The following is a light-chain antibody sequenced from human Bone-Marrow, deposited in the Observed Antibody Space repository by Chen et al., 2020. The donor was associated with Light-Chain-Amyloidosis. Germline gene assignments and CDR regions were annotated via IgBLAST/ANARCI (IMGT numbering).Light chain of an antibody. CDR2: DTN. CDR3: APWDDRLNGWV. V-gene: IGLV1-44*01. Sequence: QSVLTQPPSASGTPGQRVTISCSGGRSNVGANGVNWYPQLPGAAPKLLIFDTNRRPSGVPDRFSGSKSGTSASLAISDLQSEDEAHYYCAPWDDRLNGWVFGGGTRLTVL. CDR1: RSNVGANG. J-gene: IGLJ3*02.